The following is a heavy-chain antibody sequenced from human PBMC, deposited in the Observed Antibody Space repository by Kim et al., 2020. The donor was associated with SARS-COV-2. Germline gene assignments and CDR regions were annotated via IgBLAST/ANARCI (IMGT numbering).Heavy chain of an antibody. CDR2: FYSSGST. V-gene: IGHV4-59*08. J-gene: IGHJ4*02. CDR3: ASASSGSYPQFDY. D-gene: IGHD6-19*01. Sequence: SETLSLTCTVSGISITTYYWSWIRQPPGKGLEWIGYFYSSGSTNYNPSLKSRVTISVDSSKKQFSLRLSSVTGADTAVYYRASASSGSYPQFDYWGQGTLVTVSS. CDR1: GISITTYY.